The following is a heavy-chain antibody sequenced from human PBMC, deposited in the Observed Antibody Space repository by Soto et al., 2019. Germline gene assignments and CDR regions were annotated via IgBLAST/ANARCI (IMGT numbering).Heavy chain of an antibody. J-gene: IGHJ6*02. CDR2: ISAYNGNT. CDR1: GYTFTSYG. Sequence: ASVKVSCKASGYTFTSYGISWVRQAPGQGLEWMGWISAYNGNTNYAQKLQGRVTMTTDTSTSTAYMELRSLRSEDTAVYYCARDVTYYYDSSGYSEGYYYYGMDVWGQGTTVTVSS. D-gene: IGHD3-22*01. V-gene: IGHV1-18*04. CDR3: ARDVTYYYDSSGYSEGYYYYGMDV.